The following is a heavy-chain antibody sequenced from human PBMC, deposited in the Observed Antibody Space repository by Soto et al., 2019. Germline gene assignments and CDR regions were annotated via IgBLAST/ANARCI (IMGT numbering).Heavy chain of an antibody. Sequence: EVQLVESGGGLVQPGGSLRLSCAASGFTFSSYWMSWVRQAPGKGLEWVANIKQDGSEKYYVDSVKGRFTISRDNAKNSLYLQMNSLRAEDTAVYYCASGPEGTYSSSWSHVYYYYGMDVWGQGTTVTVSS. V-gene: IGHV3-7*01. J-gene: IGHJ6*02. D-gene: IGHD6-13*01. CDR2: IKQDGSEK. CDR1: GFTFSSYW. CDR3: ASGPEGTYSSSWSHVYYYYGMDV.